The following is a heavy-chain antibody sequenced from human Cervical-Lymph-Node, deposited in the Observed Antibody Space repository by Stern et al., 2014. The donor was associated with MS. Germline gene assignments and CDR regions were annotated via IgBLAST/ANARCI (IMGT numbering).Heavy chain of an antibody. CDR2: IRWNSANI. J-gene: IGHJ6*02. D-gene: IGHD5-12*01. CDR3: VKDMTYDVLRGGNYGMDV. Sequence: EVQLVESGGGLVQPGESLRLSCAASGFTFDDYAMHWVRQGSGKGLEWVSTIRWNSANIGYADSVKGRFTISRDNAKNSLYLQMDGLRAEDTALYYCVKDMTYDVLRGGNYGMDVWGQGTTVSVSS. CDR1: GFTFDDYA. V-gene: IGHV3-9*01.